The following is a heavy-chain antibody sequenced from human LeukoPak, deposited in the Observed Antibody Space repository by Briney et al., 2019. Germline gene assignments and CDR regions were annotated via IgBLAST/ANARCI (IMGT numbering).Heavy chain of an antibody. CDR2: IVGSGVTT. CDR3: ARGHTAVTRHFDF. CDR1: GFTFSNYG. Sequence: GGSLRLSCVASGFTFSNYGMNWVRQAPGKGLEWVSGIVGSGVTTYYADSVKGRFTISRDNSKNTLYLHMKGLRVEDTAIYYCARGHTAVTRHFDFWGQGTLVTVSS. D-gene: IGHD4-17*01. J-gene: IGHJ4*02. V-gene: IGHV3-23*01.